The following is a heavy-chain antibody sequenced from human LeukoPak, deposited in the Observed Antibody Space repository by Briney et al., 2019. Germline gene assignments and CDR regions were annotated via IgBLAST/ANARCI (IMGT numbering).Heavy chain of an antibody. CDR3: ASPRQSGSIDY. CDR2: INPSGGST. D-gene: IGHD5-12*01. V-gene: IGHV1-46*01. Sequence: ASVKVSCKASGYTFTSYYMHWVRQAPGQGLEWMGIINPSGGSTSYAQKFQGRVTITRDTSASTAYMELSSLRSEDTAVYYCASPRQSGSIDYWGQGTLVTVSS. J-gene: IGHJ4*02. CDR1: GYTFTSYY.